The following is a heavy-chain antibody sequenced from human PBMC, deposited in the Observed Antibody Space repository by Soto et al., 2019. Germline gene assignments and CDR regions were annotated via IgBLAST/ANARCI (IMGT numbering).Heavy chain of an antibody. V-gene: IGHV1-69*06. CDR2: VISASGSV. CDR3: ARVGSRDAYNYVLDQ. CDR1: GRIFSSFP. J-gene: IGHJ1*01. Sequence: QVQVVQSGAEVKKPGYSVKISCKASGRIFSSFPTSWVRQVPGQGLEWMGGVISASGSVTYAPKFQGRVTMTAVNSAGIGYMEVTSLTTEDTAIYYCARVGSRDAYNYVLDQWGPGTMVTVSS. D-gene: IGHD5-18*01.